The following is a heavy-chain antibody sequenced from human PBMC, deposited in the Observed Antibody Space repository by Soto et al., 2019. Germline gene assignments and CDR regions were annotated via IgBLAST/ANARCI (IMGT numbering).Heavy chain of an antibody. J-gene: IGHJ4*02. V-gene: IGHV1-2*02. D-gene: IGHD6-13*01. CDR2: INPNSGGT. CDR3: ARVTIAAVLQFDY. Sequence: GASVKVSCKASGYTFTGYYMHWVRPAPGQGPDWMGWINPNSGGTNYAQKFQGRVTMTRDTSISTAYMELSRLRSDDTAVYYCARVTIAAVLQFDYWGQGTLVTVSS. CDR1: GYTFTGYY.